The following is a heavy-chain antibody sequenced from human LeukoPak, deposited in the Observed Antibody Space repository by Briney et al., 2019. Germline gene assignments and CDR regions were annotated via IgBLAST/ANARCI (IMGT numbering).Heavy chain of an antibody. CDR2: ISSSRSTI. CDR3: ASGPRFPKSIVVVPAAIRYWFDP. J-gene: IGHJ5*02. V-gene: IGHV3-48*02. D-gene: IGHD2-2*01. CDR1: GFTFSSYS. Sequence: GGSLRLSCAASGFTFSSYSMNWVRQAPGKGLEGVSYISSSRSTIYYADSVKGRFPIYRDNAKNSLYLQMNSLRDEDTAVYYCASGPRFPKSIVVVPAAIRYWFDPWGQGTLVTVSS.